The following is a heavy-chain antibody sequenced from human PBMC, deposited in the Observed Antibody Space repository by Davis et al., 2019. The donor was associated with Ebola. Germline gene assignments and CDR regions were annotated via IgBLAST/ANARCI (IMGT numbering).Heavy chain of an antibody. V-gene: IGHV1-69*06. CDR3: ASRGNWNEPFDP. CDR2: IIPIFGTA. Sequence: SVKVSCKASGGTFSSYAISWVRQAPGQGLEWMGGIIPIFGTANYAQKFQGRVTITADKSTSTAYMELSSLRSEDTAVYYCASRGNWNEPFDPWGQGTLVTVSS. J-gene: IGHJ5*02. CDR1: GGTFSSYA. D-gene: IGHD1-20*01.